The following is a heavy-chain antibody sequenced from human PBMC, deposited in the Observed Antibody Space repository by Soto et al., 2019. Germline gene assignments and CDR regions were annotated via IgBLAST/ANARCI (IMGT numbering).Heavy chain of an antibody. D-gene: IGHD6-6*01. CDR2: INHSVST. V-gene: IGHV4-34*01. CDR3: ARQPGIAARPYYYYSYYGMDV. J-gene: IGHJ6*02. CDR1: GGSFSGGG. Sequence: SETLSLTCSVYGGSFSGGGCSWIRQPPVNGLEWMWEINHSVSTNYNPSLKSRVTISVDTSKNQFSLKLSSVTAADTAVYYCARQPGIAARPYYYYSYYGMDVWGQGTTVTVSS.